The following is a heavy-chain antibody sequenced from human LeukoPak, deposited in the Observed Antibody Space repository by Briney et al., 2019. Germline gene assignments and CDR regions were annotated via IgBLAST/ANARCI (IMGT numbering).Heavy chain of an antibody. D-gene: IGHD3-22*01. CDR1: GFTFYMYA. J-gene: IGHJ5*01. V-gene: IGHV3-23*01. CDR2: MCGTAGCT. Sequence: GGSLRLSCQASGFTFYMYAMSWVRQAPGKGLEWVASMCGTAGCTFYPDSVKGRFTISRDNSKNVLCLRMNSPTAEDTAIYYCAKDRPNFHENSGHYYRRDGDSWGQGTLVTVSS. CDR3: AKDRPNFHENSGHYYRRDGDS.